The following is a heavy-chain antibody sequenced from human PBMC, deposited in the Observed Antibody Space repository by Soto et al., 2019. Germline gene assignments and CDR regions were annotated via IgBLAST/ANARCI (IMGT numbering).Heavy chain of an antibody. CDR2: IYYSGST. CDR1: GGSISSSSYY. CDR3: ARHGSGDAFDI. D-gene: IGHD3-10*01. J-gene: IGHJ3*02. V-gene: IGHV4-39*01. Sequence: SETLSLTCTVSGGSISSSSYYWGWIRQPPGKGLEGIGSIYYSGSTYYNPSLKSRVTISVDTSKNQFSLKLSSVTAADTAVYYCARHGSGDAFDIWGQGTMVTVSS.